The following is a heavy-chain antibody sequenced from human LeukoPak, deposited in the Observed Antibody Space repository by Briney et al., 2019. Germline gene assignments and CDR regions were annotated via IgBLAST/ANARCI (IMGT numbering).Heavy chain of an antibody. CDR2: IYISGST. CDR1: GGSLSRYY. Sequence: PSETLSLTCTVSGGSLSRYYWSCIRQPAGEGLERIGRIYISGSTNYTPSPKSRVTMSVDTSTNQCSLKLSSVTPADTALCCCAGESGSGWYMYYCMAVCGEGTTVTASS. CDR3: AGESGSGWYMYYCMAV. D-gene: IGHD6-19*01. J-gene: IGHJ6*04. V-gene: IGHV4-4*07.